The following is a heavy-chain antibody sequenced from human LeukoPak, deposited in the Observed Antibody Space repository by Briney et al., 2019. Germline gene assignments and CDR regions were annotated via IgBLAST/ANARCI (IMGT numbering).Heavy chain of an antibody. CDR1: GFTFDDYA. Sequence: GGSLRLSCAASGFTFDDYAIHWVRQAPGKGLEWVSGISWNSGSIGYADSVKGRFTISRDNAKNSLYLQMNSLRPEDTALYYCAKDITPRYSSSWSSFDNWGQGTLVTVSS. V-gene: IGHV3-9*01. CDR3: AKDITPRYSSSWSSFDN. CDR2: ISWNSGSI. D-gene: IGHD6-13*01. J-gene: IGHJ4*02.